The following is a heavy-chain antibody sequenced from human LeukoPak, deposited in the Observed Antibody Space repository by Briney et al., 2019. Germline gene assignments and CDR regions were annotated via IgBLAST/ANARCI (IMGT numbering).Heavy chain of an antibody. CDR2: IYTSGST. CDR3: ARAGGLQPDY. V-gene: IGHV4-61*02. Sequence: SQTLSLTCTDSGGSISSGSYYWSWIRQPAGKGLEWIGCIYTSGSTNDNPSLKIRVTISVDTSKIQFSLKLSAVTAADTGAYYCARAGGLQPDYWGQGTLVTVSS. D-gene: IGHD5-24*01. J-gene: IGHJ4*02. CDR1: GGSISSGSYY.